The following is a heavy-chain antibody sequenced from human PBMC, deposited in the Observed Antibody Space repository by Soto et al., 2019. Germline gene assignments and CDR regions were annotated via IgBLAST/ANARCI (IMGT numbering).Heavy chain of an antibody. D-gene: IGHD3-10*01. J-gene: IGHJ6*02. CDR1: GDTFSSYT. V-gene: IGHV1-69*01. Sequence: QVQLVQSGAAVKKPGSSVKVSCKASGDTFSSYTFTWVRQAPGQGLEWMGHIIPMFGTTDYAQTFQGRVTITANESTSTAYMELSSLRSEDSDVYFCASSLLSGSYPYYYYYYGMDVWGQGTTVTVSS. CDR3: ASSLLSGSYPYYYYYYGMDV. CDR2: IIPMFGTT.